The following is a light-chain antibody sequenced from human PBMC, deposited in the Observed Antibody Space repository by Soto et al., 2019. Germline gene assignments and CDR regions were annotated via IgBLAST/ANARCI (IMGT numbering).Light chain of an antibody. CDR3: QHYKNYPWT. CDR2: GAS. CDR1: QDVGRY. V-gene: IGKV1-8*01. Sequence: AIRMTQSPSSLSASAGDRVAIACRASQDVGRYLAWYQQKPGQAPKHLIYGASTLQSGVPSRFSGGGSGTDFTLTISCLQSEDFATYYCQHYKNYPWTFGQGTKVEIK. J-gene: IGKJ1*01.